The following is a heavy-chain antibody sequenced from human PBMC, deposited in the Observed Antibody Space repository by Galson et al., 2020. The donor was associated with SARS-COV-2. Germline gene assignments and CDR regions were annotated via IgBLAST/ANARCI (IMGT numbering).Heavy chain of an antibody. CDR1: GGSFSEYY. J-gene: IGHJ4*02. D-gene: IGHD6-19*01. CDR2: INHTGYT. Sequence: SETLSLTCAVYGGSFSEYYWNWIRQPPGKGLEWIGEINHTGYTNYNPSFKSRVTISVDMSKNQFSLKLSSVTAADTAVYYCAIFSSGSDYWGQGTLVTVSS. V-gene: IGHV4-34*01. CDR3: AIFSSGSDY.